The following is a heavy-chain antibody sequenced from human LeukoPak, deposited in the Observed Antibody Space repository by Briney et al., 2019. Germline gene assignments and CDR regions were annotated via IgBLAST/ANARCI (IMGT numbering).Heavy chain of an antibody. CDR1: GGSISSYY. CDR3: ARQGGGNKNWFDP. D-gene: IGHD4-23*01. Sequence: SETLSLTCTVSGGSISSYYWSWIRQPPGKGLEWIGYIYYSGSTNYNPSLKSRVTISVDTSKNQFSLKLSSVTAADTAVYYCARQGGGNKNWFDPWGQGTLVTVSS. V-gene: IGHV4-59*08. CDR2: IYYSGST. J-gene: IGHJ5*02.